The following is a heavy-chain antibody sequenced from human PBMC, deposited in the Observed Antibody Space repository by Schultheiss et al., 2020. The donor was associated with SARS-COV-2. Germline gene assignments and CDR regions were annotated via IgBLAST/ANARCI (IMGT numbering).Heavy chain of an antibody. Sequence: GGSLRLSCAASGFTFSSYGMHWVRQAPGKGLEWVSSISSSSSYIYYADSVKGRFTISRDNAKNSLYLQMNSLRAEDTAVYYCASGPHPQGWFDPWGQGTLVTVSS. V-gene: IGHV3-21*01. J-gene: IGHJ5*02. CDR3: ASGPHPQGWFDP. CDR1: GFTFSSYG. CDR2: ISSSSSYI.